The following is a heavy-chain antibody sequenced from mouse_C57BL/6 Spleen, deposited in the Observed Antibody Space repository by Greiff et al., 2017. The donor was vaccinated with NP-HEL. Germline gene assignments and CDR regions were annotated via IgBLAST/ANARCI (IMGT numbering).Heavy chain of an antibody. D-gene: IGHD1-1*01. CDR2: IYPRSGNT. Sequence: VQLQQSGAELARPGASVKLSCKASGYTFTSYGISWVKQRTGQGLEWIGEIYPRSGNTYYNEKFKGKATLTADKSSSTAYMELRSLTSEDSAVYFCARVEDDGSSYDWYFDVWGTGTTVTVSS. CDR3: ARVEDDGSSYDWYFDV. CDR1: GYTFTSYG. V-gene: IGHV1-81*01. J-gene: IGHJ1*03.